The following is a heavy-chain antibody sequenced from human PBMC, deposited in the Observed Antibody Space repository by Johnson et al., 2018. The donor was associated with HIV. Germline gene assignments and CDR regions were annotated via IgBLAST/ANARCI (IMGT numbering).Heavy chain of an antibody. Sequence: VQVVESGGGLVQPGRSLRLSCAASGFTFDDYAMHWVRQAPGKGLEWVSGISWNSGSIGYADSVKGRFTISRDNSKNTLYLQMNSLRAEDTAVYYCARVRYSRGGYRGGPDRFLDAFDIWGQGTMVTVSS. J-gene: IGHJ3*02. V-gene: IGHV3-9*01. D-gene: IGHD6-19*01. CDR3: ARVRYSRGGYRGGPDRFLDAFDI. CDR1: GFTFDDYA. CDR2: ISWNSGSI.